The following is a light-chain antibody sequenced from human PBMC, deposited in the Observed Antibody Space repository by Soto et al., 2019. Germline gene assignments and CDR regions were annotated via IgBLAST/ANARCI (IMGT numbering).Light chain of an antibody. CDR1: SSNLGAGYD. V-gene: IGLV1-40*01. CDR3: QAYDYSLTASV. CDR2: GNR. Sequence: QSVLTQPPSVSGAPGQRVTLSCTGNSSNLGAGYDVHWYKQVPGAAPKLVIFGNRNRPSGVPERFSGSKSGTSASLAITGLQAEDEADYYCQAYDYSLTASVCGGGTKLTVL. J-gene: IGLJ3*02.